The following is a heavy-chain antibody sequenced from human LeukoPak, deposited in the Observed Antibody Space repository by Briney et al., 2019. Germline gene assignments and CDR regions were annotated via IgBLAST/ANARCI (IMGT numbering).Heavy chain of an antibody. V-gene: IGHV3-23*01. J-gene: IGHJ4*02. CDR3: AKANSGGRHFDY. D-gene: IGHD3-16*01. CDR2: IRGSGGTT. CDR1: GLTFSNAW. Sequence: GGSLRLSSAASGLTFSNAWMNWVRQAPGKGLEWVSAIRGSGGTTYYADSVKGRFTISRDNSKNTLYLQMNSLRAEDTAVYYCAKANSGGRHFDYWGQGTLVTVSS.